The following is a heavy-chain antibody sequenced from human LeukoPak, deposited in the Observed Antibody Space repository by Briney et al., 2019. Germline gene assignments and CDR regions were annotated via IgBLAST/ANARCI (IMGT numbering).Heavy chain of an antibody. Sequence: ASVKVSCKASGYTFTDYYMHWVRQAPGQGLEWMGWINPNSGGTNYAQKFQGRVTMTRDTSISTAYMELSRLRSDDTAVYFCAREGAGSSWTYYADYWGQGTLVTVSS. D-gene: IGHD6-13*01. CDR3: AREGAGSSWTYYADY. J-gene: IGHJ4*02. CDR2: INPNSGGT. CDR1: GYTFTDYY. V-gene: IGHV1-2*02.